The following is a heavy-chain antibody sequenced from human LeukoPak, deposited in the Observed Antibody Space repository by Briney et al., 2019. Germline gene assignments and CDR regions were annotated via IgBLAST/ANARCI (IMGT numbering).Heavy chain of an antibody. J-gene: IGHJ4*02. V-gene: IGHV1-69*06. CDR2: IIPIFGTA. CDR3: ARAGGATSNFDY. D-gene: IGHD1-26*01. CDR1: GGTFSSYA. Sequence: SVKVSCKASGGTFSSYAISWVRQAPGQGLEWMGGIIPIFGTANYAQKFQGRVTITADKSTSTAYMELGSLRSEDTAVYYCARAGGATSNFDYWGQGTLVTVSS.